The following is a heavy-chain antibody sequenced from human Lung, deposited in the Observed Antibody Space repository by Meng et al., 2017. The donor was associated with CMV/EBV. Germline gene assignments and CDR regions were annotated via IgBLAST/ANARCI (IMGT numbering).Heavy chain of an antibody. J-gene: IGHJ4*02. Sequence: ASXXVSCKASGYTFTGYYMHWVRQAPGQGLEWMGWINPNSGGTNFVQKFQGRVTMTRDTSISTVYMELSRLRSDDTAVYYCARGSYSDYWGQGTLVTVSS. CDR3: ARGSYSDY. CDR2: INPNSGGT. CDR1: GYTFTGYY. V-gene: IGHV1-2*02. D-gene: IGHD2-21*01.